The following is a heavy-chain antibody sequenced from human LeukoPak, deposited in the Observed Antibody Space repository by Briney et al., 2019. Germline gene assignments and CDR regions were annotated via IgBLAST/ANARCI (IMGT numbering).Heavy chain of an antibody. J-gene: IGHJ4*02. CDR1: GYRFTNYW. Sequence: GESLKISCKASGYRFTNYWIAWVRQMPGKGLDWMATIYPGDSDIRYSPSFQGQVTISADKSVNTAYLQWSSLKASDTAIYYCARVSIRGVATIGGFDYWGQGMSVTVSS. D-gene: IGHD3-16*01. CDR3: ARVSIRGVATIGGFDY. CDR2: IYPGDSDI. V-gene: IGHV5-51*01.